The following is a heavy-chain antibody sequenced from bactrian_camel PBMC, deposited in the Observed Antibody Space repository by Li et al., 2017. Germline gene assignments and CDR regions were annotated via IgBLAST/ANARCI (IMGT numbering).Heavy chain of an antibody. CDR2: LDDDGSS. CDR3: AADGIWACTRGALNVRDFTN. V-gene: IGHV3S53*01. CDR1: GYAYTLCS. D-gene: IGHD3*01. J-gene: IGHJ4*01. Sequence: VQLVESGGGLVQPGGSLRLSCAASGYAYTLCSMGWYRQAPGKEREGVAVLDDDGSSSYGDAVRGRFKISQDTAKNMVYLQMSSLKPEDTAMYYCAADGIWACTRGALNVRDFTNWGQGTQVTVS.